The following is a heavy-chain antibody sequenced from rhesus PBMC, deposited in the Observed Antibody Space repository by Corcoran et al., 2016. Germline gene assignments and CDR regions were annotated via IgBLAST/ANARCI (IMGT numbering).Heavy chain of an antibody. D-gene: IGHD1-32*01. CDR3: ATGGISIDS. J-gene: IGHJ4*01. CDR2: IDPKYVEV. Sequence: EVQLVQSGAEVKKPGASVKISCKASGYTFTDYYLHWVRQAPGGGLEWMGRIDPKYVEVIYAQRFQDRLTITADTSIDTTYMELSSLTSEDTAVYYCATGGISIDSWGQGVLVTVSS. V-gene: IGHV1-111*02. CDR1: GYTFTDYY.